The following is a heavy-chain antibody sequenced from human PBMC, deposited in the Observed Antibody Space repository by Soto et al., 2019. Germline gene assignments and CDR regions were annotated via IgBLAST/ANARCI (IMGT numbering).Heavy chain of an antibody. V-gene: IGHV1-18*04. J-gene: IGHJ5*02. Sequence: ASVKVSCKASGYTFTSYGISWVRQAPGQVLEWMGWISAYNGNTNYAQKLQGRVNMTTDTSTRTAYMELRSLRSDDTAVYYCARDDYGDYAFDPWGQGTLVTVSS. D-gene: IGHD4-17*01. CDR3: ARDDYGDYAFDP. CDR2: ISAYNGNT. CDR1: GYTFTSYG.